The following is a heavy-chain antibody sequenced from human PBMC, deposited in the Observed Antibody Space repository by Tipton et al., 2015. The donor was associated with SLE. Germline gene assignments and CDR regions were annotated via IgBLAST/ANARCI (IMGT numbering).Heavy chain of an antibody. J-gene: IGHJ3*02. CDR3: ARSSNYHGTFDI. CDR2: IWYDESDK. V-gene: IGHV3-33*08. Sequence: LSLTCAVYGGSFSGYYWSWVRQAPGKGLEWVAVIWYDESDKYYGDSVKGRITISRDNSNNTLYLIMNSLRDEDTAVYYCARSSNYHGTFDIWGQGTMVSVSS. CDR1: GGSFSGYY. D-gene: IGHD1-26*01.